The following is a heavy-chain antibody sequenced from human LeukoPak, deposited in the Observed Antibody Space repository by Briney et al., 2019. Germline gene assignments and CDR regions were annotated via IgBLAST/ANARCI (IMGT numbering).Heavy chain of an antibody. Sequence: PGGSLRLSCAASGFTFSSYWMSWVRQAPGKGLEWVVNIKQDGSEKYYVDSVKGRFTISRDNAKNSLYLQMNSLRAEDTAVYYCARDGGVAAAGYFDYWGQGTLVTVSS. CDR2: IKQDGSEK. V-gene: IGHV3-7*01. CDR3: ARDGGVAAAGYFDY. J-gene: IGHJ4*02. CDR1: GFTFSSYW. D-gene: IGHD6-13*01.